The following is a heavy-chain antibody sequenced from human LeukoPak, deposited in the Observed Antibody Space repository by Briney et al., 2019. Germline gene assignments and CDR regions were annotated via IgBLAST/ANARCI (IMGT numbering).Heavy chain of an antibody. J-gene: IGHJ3*02. V-gene: IGHV4-59*01. CDR3: ARFAASSDAFDI. Sequence: NPSETLSLTCTVSGGSISSYYWSWIRQPPGKGLEWIGYIYYSGSTNYNPSLKSRVTISVDTSKNQFSLKLSSVTAADTAVYYCARFAASSDAFDIWGQGTMVTVSS. CDR2: IYYSGST. CDR1: GGSISSYY. D-gene: IGHD6-13*01.